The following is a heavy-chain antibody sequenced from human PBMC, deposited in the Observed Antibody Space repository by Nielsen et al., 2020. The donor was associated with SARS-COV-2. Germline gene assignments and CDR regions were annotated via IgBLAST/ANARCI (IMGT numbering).Heavy chain of an antibody. CDR1: GGSFTDYY. J-gene: IGHJ3*02. D-gene: IGHD3-22*01. Sequence: LSLTCSVHGGSFTDYYWSWVRQVPGKGLEWVSLMYSGDSTYYADSVKGRFTISRDNSKNMLYLQMNSLRAEDTALYYCARVPESYYERGGFDIWGQGTMVTVSS. CDR3: ARVPESYYERGGFDI. V-gene: IGHV3-53*01. CDR2: MYSGDST.